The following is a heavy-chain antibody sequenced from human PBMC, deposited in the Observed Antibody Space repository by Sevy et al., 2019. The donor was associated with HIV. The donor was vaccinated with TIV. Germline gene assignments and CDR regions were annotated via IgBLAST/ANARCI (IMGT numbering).Heavy chain of an antibody. D-gene: IGHD4-4*01. CDR1: GFTFNFQG. CDR3: ARETDNSARWLDP. J-gene: IGHJ5*02. V-gene: IGHV3-30*02. CDR2: IWHDGSNK. Sequence: GGSLRLSCAASGFTFNFQGMHWVRQAPGKGLEWVAFIWHDGSNKYMADSVKGRFTISRDNSKNTLFLQMNSLTVEDTAVYYCARETDNSARWLDPWGQGTLVTVSS.